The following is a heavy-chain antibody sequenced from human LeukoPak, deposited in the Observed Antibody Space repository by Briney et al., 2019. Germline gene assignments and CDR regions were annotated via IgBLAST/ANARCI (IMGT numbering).Heavy chain of an antibody. J-gene: IGHJ3*02. Sequence: ASVKVYCNASGYTCTGYYLHWVRQAPGQGLEWMGWINPNSGCTKSARKLQGRVTMTRDTSTRTAYMDLTRLRSDDTAVYFCARDGPLGGAFDIWGQGTMVTVSS. CDR3: ARDGPLGGAFDI. CDR2: INPNSGCT. V-gene: IGHV1-2*02. D-gene: IGHD3-16*01. CDR1: GYTCTGYY.